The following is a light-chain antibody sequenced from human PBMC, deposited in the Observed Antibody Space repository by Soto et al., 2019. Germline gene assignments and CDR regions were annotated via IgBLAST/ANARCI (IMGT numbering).Light chain of an antibody. J-gene: IGKJ1*01. CDR2: AAS. Sequence: DIQMTQSPSSLSASVGDRVTITCRASQSISSYLNWYQQKPGKAPKLLIYAASSLQSGVPSRFSGSGSGTEFTLTISSLQPDDFATYYCQHYNSYSPTFGQGTKVEIK. CDR1: QSISSY. CDR3: QHYNSYSPT. V-gene: IGKV1-5*01.